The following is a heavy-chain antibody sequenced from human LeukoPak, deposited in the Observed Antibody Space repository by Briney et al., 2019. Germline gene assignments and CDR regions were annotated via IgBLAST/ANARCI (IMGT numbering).Heavy chain of an antibody. CDR1: GGSISSYY. J-gene: IGHJ4*02. D-gene: IGHD6-13*01. CDR2: IYYSGST. CDR3: ARGWDIAAAGTVPFDY. Sequence: KPSETLSLTCNVSGGSISSYYWGWIRQPPGKGLEWIGSIYYSGSTYYNPSLKSRVTISVDTSKNQFSLKLSSVTAADTAVYYCARGWDIAAAGTVPFDYWGQGTLVTVSS. V-gene: IGHV4-39*01.